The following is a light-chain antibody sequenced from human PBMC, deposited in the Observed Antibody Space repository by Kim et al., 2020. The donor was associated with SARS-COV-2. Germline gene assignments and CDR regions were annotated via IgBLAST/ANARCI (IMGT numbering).Light chain of an antibody. CDR1: QSISHY. CDR2: AAS. CDR3: QKDYATPLT. J-gene: IGKJ1*01. Sequence: DIQMTQSPSSLSASVGDRVTITCRASQSISHYVNWYQQTPGKAPNLLVYAASNLQTGVSSRFSGSGSGTDFTLTITSLQPEDVATYYCQKDYATPLTFGQGTKVDIK. V-gene: IGKV1-39*01.